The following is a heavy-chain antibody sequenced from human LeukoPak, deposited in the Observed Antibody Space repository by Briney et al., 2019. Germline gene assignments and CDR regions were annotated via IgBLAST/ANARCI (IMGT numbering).Heavy chain of an antibody. CDR3: AREGGRLQSIY. D-gene: IGHD5-24*01. CDR2: ISYDGSNK. J-gene: IGHJ4*02. V-gene: IGHV3-30*04. CDR1: GFTFSSYA. Sequence: GGSLRLSCAASGFTFSSYAMHWVRQAPGKGLGWVAVISYDGSNKYYADSVKGRFTIPRDNSKNTLYLQINSLRAEGTAVYYCAREGGRLQSIYWGQGTLVTVSS.